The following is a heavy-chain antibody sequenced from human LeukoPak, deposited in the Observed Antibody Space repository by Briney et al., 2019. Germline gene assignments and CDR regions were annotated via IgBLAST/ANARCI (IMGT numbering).Heavy chain of an antibody. V-gene: IGHV3-9*01. CDR2: ISWNSGSI. J-gene: IGHJ6*02. CDR1: GFTFDDYA. Sequence: GRSLRLSCAASGFTFDDYAMHWVRQAPGKGLEWVSGISWNSGSIGYADSVKGRFTISRDNAKNSLYLQMNSLRAEDTALYYCAREFGNYYYGMDVWGQGTTVTVSS. CDR3: AREFGNYYYGMDV. D-gene: IGHD3-10*01.